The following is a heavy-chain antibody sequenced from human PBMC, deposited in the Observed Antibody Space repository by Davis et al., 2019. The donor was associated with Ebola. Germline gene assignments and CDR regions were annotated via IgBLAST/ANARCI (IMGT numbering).Heavy chain of an antibody. CDR1: GYTFTSYG. CDR3: ARDEYSSSWDYYYYGMDV. CDR2: IIPIFGTA. Sequence: AASVKVSCKASGYTFTSYGISWVRQAPGQGLEWMGGIIPIFGTANYAQKFQGRVTITADKSTSTAYMELSSLRSEDTAVYYRARDEYSSSWDYYYYGMDVWGQGTTVTVSS. V-gene: IGHV1-69*06. J-gene: IGHJ6*02. D-gene: IGHD6-13*01.